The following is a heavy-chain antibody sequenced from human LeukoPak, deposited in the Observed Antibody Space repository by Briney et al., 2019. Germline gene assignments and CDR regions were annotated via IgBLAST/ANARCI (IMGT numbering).Heavy chain of an antibody. J-gene: IGHJ4*02. V-gene: IGHV4-34*01. CDR2: INHSGST. CDR3: ATLMTTVTTSGYYFDY. CDR1: GGSFSGYY. Sequence: SETLSLTCAVYGGSFSGYYWSWICQPLGKGLEWIGEINHSGSTNYNPSLKSRATISVDTSKNQFSLKLSSVTAADTAVYYCATLMTTVTTSGYYFDYWGQGTLVTVSS. D-gene: IGHD4-17*01.